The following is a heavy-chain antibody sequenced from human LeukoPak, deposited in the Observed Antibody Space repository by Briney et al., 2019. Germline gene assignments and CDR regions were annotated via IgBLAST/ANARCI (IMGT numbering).Heavy chain of an antibody. CDR2: IYTSGRT. J-gene: IGHJ3*02. V-gene: IGHV4-39*01. Sequence: SETLSLTCTVSGDSISNHNDFWGWIRQPPGKGLEWIASIYTSGRTLFNSSLKSRVALSLDTSKNQVSLKLNSVTAADSAVYYCARRPEYNRSSRWAFDTWGQGTMVIVSS. CDR1: GDSISNHNDF. D-gene: IGHD1-14*01. CDR3: ARRPEYNRSSRWAFDT.